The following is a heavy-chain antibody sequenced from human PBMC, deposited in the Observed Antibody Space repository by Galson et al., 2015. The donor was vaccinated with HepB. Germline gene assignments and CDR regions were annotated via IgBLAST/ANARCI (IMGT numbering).Heavy chain of an antibody. V-gene: IGHV3-30*04. J-gene: IGHJ4*02. D-gene: IGHD3-10*01. CDR1: GFPFRTYA. CDR2: ISDDGYNK. CDR3: ARGERNYYGSGSYDS. Sequence: SLRLSCAASGFPFRTYAMHWVRQAPGKGLEWVSFISDDGYNKYHADSVKGRFTISRDNSKNTLYLQMNSLRADDTAVYYCARGERNYYGSGSYDSWGQGTLVTVSS.